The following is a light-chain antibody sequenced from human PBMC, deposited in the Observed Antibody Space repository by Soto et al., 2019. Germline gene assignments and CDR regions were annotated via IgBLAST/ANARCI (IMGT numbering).Light chain of an antibody. CDR2: NAS. CDR3: QQYNNWPPIT. J-gene: IGKJ5*01. CDR1: QSVSSSY. V-gene: IGKV3-20*01. Sequence: EIVLTQSPGTLSLSPGERATPSCRASQSVSSSYLAWYQQKPGQAPRLLIYNASNRATGIPDRFSGSGSGTDFTLTISRLEPEDFAVYYCQQYNNWPPITFGQGTRLEIK.